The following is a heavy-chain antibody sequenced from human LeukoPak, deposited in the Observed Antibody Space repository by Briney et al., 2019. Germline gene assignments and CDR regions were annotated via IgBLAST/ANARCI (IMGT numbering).Heavy chain of an antibody. CDR2: ISTSSSYI. CDR1: GFIFSRHS. J-gene: IGHJ3*02. V-gene: IGHV3-21*01. D-gene: IGHD1-26*01. Sequence: GGSLRPSCAGSGFIFSRHSMNWVRQAPGKGLEWVSSISTSSSYIYYADSVKGRFTISRDNARNSLYLQMNSLRVEDTAVYYCARDSGNYLDAFDIWGQGTMVTVSS. CDR3: ARDSGNYLDAFDI.